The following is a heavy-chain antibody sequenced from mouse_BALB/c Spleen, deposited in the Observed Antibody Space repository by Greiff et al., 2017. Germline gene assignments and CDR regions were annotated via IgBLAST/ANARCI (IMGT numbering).Heavy chain of an antibody. CDR1: GFTFSSYA. CDR2: ISSGGSYT. J-gene: IGHJ3*01. CDR3: AKYDVAY. D-gene: IGHD2-12*01. Sequence: EVKLVESGGGLVKPGGSLKLSCAASGFTFSSYAMSWVRQTPEKRLEWVATISSGGSYTYYPDSVKGRFTISRDNAKNTLYLQMSSLRSEDTAMYYCAKYDVAYWGQGTLVTVSA. V-gene: IGHV5-9-3*01.